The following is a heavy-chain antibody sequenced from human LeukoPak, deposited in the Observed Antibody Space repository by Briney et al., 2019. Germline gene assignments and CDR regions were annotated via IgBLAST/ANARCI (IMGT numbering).Heavy chain of an antibody. D-gene: IGHD3-16*01. CDR1: GFPFDDYA. J-gene: IGHJ4*02. CDR3: AKDWGHYDYTGEGYFDY. V-gene: IGHV3-9*01. Sequence: PGGSLRLSCAASGFPFDDYAMHWVRQAPGKGLEWVSGISWNSGSIGYADSVKGRFTISRDNAKNSLYLQMNSLRAEDTALYYCAKDWGHYDYTGEGYFDYWGQGTLVTVSS. CDR2: ISWNSGSI.